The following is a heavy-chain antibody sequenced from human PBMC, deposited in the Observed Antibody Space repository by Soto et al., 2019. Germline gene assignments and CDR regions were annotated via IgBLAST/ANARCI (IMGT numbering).Heavy chain of an antibody. Sequence: QVQLVESGGGVVQPGRSLRLSCAASGFTFSSYVMHWVRQAPGKGLEWVAVISYDGSNKYYADSVKGRFTISRDNSKNTLYLQMNSLRAEDTAVYYCARDQVVSYYDSSGYYDYWGQGTLVTVSS. J-gene: IGHJ4*02. V-gene: IGHV3-30-3*01. CDR2: ISYDGSNK. CDR1: GFTFSSYV. CDR3: ARDQVVSYYDSSGYYDY. D-gene: IGHD3-22*01.